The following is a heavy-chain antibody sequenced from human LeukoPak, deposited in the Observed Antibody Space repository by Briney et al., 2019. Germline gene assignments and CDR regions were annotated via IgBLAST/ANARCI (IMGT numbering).Heavy chain of an antibody. Sequence: SESLSLTCTVSSGSISSTSYYWGWIRQPPGMGLVWIGSMYYSGSTYYNPSLKSRVTTSVDTSKSQFSLKLSSVTAADTAVYYCAREMRSPRGGFDYWDQGTLVTVSS. D-gene: IGHD3-10*01. J-gene: IGHJ4*02. CDR2: MYYSGST. CDR1: SGSISSTSYY. V-gene: IGHV4-39*07. CDR3: AREMRSPRGGFDY.